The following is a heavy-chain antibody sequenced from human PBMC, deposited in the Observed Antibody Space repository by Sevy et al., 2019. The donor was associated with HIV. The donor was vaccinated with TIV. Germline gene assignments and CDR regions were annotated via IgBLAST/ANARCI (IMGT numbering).Heavy chain of an antibody. V-gene: IGHV3-30-3*01. CDR3: ARLFSGGGDCYYLDY. CDR2: LSYDGSDK. D-gene: IGHD2-21*02. CDR1: GFTFSNYA. Sequence: GGSLRLSCAASGFTFSNYAIHWVRQAPGKGLEWVAVLSYDGSDKDYADSVKGRFTISRDNFNNTLYLHMNSLRVEDTAVYFCARLFSGGGDCYYLDYWGQGAPVTVSS. J-gene: IGHJ4*02.